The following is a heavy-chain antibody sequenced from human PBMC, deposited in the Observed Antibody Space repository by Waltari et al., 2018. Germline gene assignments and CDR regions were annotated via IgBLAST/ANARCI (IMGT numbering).Heavy chain of an antibody. CDR2: MYSNGIT. CDR3: AKDRGSIWYGGFDY. D-gene: IGHD6-13*01. CDR1: GFTFSSYA. J-gene: IGHJ4*02. Sequence: EVRLLDSGGGLVQPGGSLRLSCAAFGFTFSSYAMSWVRQAPGKGVEWVSVMYSNGITYYRDSVKGRFTISRENSKNTVYLQMNTLRAEDTALYYCAKDRGSIWYGGFDYWGQGTLVSVSS. V-gene: IGHV3-23*03.